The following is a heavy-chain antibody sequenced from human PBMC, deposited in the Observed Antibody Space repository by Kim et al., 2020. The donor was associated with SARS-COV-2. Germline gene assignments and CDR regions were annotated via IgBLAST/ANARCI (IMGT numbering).Heavy chain of an antibody. J-gene: IGHJ5*01. CDR1: GGSITNYH. CDR3: ARAPIWGIYRYMPFEA. V-gene: IGHV4-59*13. Sequence: SETLSLTCTVFGGSITNYHWSWIRQPPGKGLEWIGYIYYSGNTNYNPSLKSRVAMSQDTSKNQFSLKLTSITAADTAVYYCARAPIWGIYRYMPFEAWGHGTLVTVSS. D-gene: IGHD3-16*02. CDR2: IYYSGNT.